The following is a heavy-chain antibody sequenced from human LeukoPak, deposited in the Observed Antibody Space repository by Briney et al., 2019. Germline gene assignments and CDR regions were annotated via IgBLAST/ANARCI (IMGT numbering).Heavy chain of an antibody. D-gene: IGHD3-3*01. J-gene: IGHJ4*02. Sequence: GGSLRLSCAASGFTFSSYWMSRVRQAPGKGLEWVANIKQDGSEKYYVDSVKGRFTISRDNAKNSLYLQMNSLRAEDTAVYYCARGPYYDFWSGYYTADYWGQGTLVTVSS. CDR2: IKQDGSEK. CDR1: GFTFSSYW. CDR3: ARGPYYDFWSGYYTADY. V-gene: IGHV3-7*01.